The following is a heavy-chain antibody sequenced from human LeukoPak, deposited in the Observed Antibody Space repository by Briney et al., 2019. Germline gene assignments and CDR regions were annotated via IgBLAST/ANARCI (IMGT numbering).Heavy chain of an antibody. J-gene: IGHJ6*03. Sequence: PSETLSLTCTVSGYSISSGYYWGWIRQPPGKGLEWIGSIYHSGSTYYNPSLKSRVTISVDTSKNQFSLKLSSVTAADTAVYYCARVGINCSSTSCYRYYYYMDVWGKGTTVTVSS. CDR3: ARVGINCSSTSCYRYYYYMDV. CDR2: IYHSGST. V-gene: IGHV4-38-2*02. CDR1: GYSISSGYY. D-gene: IGHD2-2*02.